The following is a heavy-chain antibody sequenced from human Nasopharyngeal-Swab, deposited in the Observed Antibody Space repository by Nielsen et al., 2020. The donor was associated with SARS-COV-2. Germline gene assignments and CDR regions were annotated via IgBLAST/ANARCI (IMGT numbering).Heavy chain of an antibody. V-gene: IGHV5-51*01. D-gene: IGHD6-19*01. J-gene: IGHJ4*02. CDR3: ARGYSSGWYDY. CDR2: IYPGDSDT. CDR1: GYTFSNYW. Sequence: GESLKISCQGSGYTFSNYWIGWVRQMPGKGLEWMGVIYPGDSDTRYNPSLQRQVPISVVKSISTAYLQWNSLQASDSAIYYCARGYSSGWYDYWGQGALVTVSS.